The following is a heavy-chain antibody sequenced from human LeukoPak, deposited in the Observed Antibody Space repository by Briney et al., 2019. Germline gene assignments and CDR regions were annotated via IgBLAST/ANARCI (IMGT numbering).Heavy chain of an antibody. CDR2: ISIDGSYT. D-gene: IGHD3-10*01. V-gene: IGHV3-74*01. Sequence: HPGGSLRLSCAASGFGFSDYWMHWVRHVPGRGPVWVSHISIDGSYTNYADSVKGRFTISRDNAKNTLYLEMNSLRAEDTAVYYCLFASGSYYTAFHYWGPGTLVTVSS. CDR1: GFGFSDYW. CDR3: LFASGSYYTAFHY. J-gene: IGHJ4*02.